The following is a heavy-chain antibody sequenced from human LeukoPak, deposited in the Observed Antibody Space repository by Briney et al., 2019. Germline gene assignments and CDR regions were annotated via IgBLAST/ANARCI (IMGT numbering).Heavy chain of an antibody. CDR3: AKYGSGSYTNWFDP. V-gene: IGHV4-30-4*01. CDR2: IYYSGST. D-gene: IGHD3-10*01. CDR1: GGSISSGDYY. Sequence: PSQTLSLTCTVSGGSISSGDYYWSWIRQPPGKGLEWIGYIYYSGSTYYNRSLKSRVTISVDTSKNQFSLKLSSVTAADTAVYFCAKYGSGSYTNWFDPWGQGTLVTVSS. J-gene: IGHJ5*02.